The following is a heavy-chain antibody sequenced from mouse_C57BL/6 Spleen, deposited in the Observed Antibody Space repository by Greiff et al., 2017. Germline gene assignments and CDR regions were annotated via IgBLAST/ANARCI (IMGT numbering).Heavy chain of an antibody. V-gene: IGHV5-17*01. CDR1: GFTFSDYG. CDR3: ARAGDYDGYYAMDY. J-gene: IGHJ4*01. D-gene: IGHD2-4*01. Sequence: EVNLVESGGGLVKPGGSLKLSCAASGFTFSDYGMHWVRQAPEKGLEWVAYISSGSSTIYYADTVKGRFTISRDNAKNTLFLQMTSLRSEDTAMYYCARAGDYDGYYAMDYWGQGTSVTVSS. CDR2: ISSGSSTI.